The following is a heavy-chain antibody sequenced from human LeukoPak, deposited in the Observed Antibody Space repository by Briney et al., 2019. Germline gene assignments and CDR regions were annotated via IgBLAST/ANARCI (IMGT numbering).Heavy chain of an antibody. CDR3: GRAYCSSTSCYREDGFDY. CDR1: GYSFTSYW. V-gene: IGHV5-51*01. CDR2: IYPGDSDT. J-gene: IGHJ4*02. Sequence: GESLKISCKGSGYSFTSYWIGWVRQMPGKGLEWMGIIYPGDSDTRYSPSFQGQVTISADKSISTAYLQWSSLKASDTAMYYCGRAYCSSTSCYREDGFDYWGQGTLVTVSS. D-gene: IGHD2-2*02.